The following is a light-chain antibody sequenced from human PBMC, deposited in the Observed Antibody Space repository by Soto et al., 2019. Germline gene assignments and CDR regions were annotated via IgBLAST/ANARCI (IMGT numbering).Light chain of an antibody. CDR2: DVS. Sequence: QSVLTQPASVSGSPGQSITISCTGTSSDVGGYNYVSWHQQHPGKAPKLMIYDVSNRPSGVSNRFSGSKSGNTASLTISGLQAEDGADYYCSSYTSSSTDVFGTGTKVTVL. CDR3: SSYTSSSTDV. V-gene: IGLV2-14*01. J-gene: IGLJ1*01. CDR1: SSDVGGYNY.